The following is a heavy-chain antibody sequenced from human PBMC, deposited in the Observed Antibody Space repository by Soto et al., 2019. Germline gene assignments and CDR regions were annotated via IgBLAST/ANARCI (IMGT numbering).Heavy chain of an antibody. D-gene: IGHD2-21*02. Sequence: EVQLLESGGGLVQPGGSLRLSCAASGFSFRSYPMSWVRQAPGKGLEWVSLISKRGGDTYYADSVKGRFTISRDNSKTTLSLQMNTLGAEDTAVYCCVQARCDGDDCLSPGSWGRGTLVTVSP. J-gene: IGHJ4*02. V-gene: IGHV3-23*01. CDR3: VQARCDGDDCLSPGS. CDR2: ISKRGGDT. CDR1: GFSFRSYP.